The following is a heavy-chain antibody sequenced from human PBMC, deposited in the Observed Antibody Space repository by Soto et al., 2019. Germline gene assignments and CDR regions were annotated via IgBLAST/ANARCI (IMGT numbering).Heavy chain of an antibody. V-gene: IGHV4-34*01. Sequence: QVQLQQWGAGLLKPSETLSLTCAVYGGSLSGYYWSWIRQPPGKALELIGKINYNGNTNYNPSLKSRVTVSVDTHKNQLILYLSSVTAADAAMYYCARHHVRGRTIAGAAEFWGQGTLVTVSS. D-gene: IGHD1-26*01. CDR3: ARHHVRGRTIAGAAEF. CDR1: GGSLSGYY. CDR2: INYNGNT. J-gene: IGHJ4*02.